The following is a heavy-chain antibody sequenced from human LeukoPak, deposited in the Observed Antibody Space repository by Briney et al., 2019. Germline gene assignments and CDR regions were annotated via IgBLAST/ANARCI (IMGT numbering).Heavy chain of an antibody. CDR1: GFTISTNY. D-gene: IGHD4-11*01. V-gene: IGHV3-53*04. CDR2: IYSGGST. CDR3: ARGMTNPFDY. Sequence: GGSLRLSCAASGFTISTNYMSWVRQAPGKGLEWVSVIYSGGSTYYADSVKGRFTISRHNSENTLYLQMNSLRAEDTAVYYCARGMTNPFDYWGQGTLVTVSS. J-gene: IGHJ4*02.